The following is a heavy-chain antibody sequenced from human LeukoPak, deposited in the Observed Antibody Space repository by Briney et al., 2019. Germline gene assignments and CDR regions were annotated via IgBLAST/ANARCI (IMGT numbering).Heavy chain of an antibody. CDR1: GFTFTHYS. V-gene: IGHV3-48*04. D-gene: IGHD3-10*01. CDR3: VRVGHESYYGSGSYLDY. CDR2: ISSSSSVI. Sequence: GSLRLSCAVSGFTFTHYSMNWVRQAPGKGLEWVSFISSSSSVIYYADSVKGRFTISRDSAKNSLYLLMNSLRAEDTALYYCVRVGHESYYGSGSYLDYWGQGTLVTVSS. J-gene: IGHJ4*02.